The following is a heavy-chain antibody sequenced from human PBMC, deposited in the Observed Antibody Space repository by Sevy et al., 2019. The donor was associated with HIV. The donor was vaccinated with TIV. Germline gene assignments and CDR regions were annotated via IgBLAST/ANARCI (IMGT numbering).Heavy chain of an antibody. D-gene: IGHD2-2*01. CDR3: ERDIWGYCSSTSCSDAFDI. Sequence: GGSLRLSCAASGFTFSSYSMNWVRQAPGKGLEWVSYISSSSSTIYYADSVKGRFTISRDNAKNSLYLQMNSLRDEDTAVYYCERDIWGYCSSTSCSDAFDIWGQGTMVTVSS. V-gene: IGHV3-48*02. CDR2: ISSSSSTI. CDR1: GFTFSSYS. J-gene: IGHJ3*02.